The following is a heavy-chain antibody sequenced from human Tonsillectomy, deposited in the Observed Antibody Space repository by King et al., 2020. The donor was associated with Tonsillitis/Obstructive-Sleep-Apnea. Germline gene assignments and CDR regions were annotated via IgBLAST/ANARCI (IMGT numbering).Heavy chain of an antibody. V-gene: IGHV3-30*04. CDR1: GFTFSNYA. Sequence: VQLVESGGGVVQPGRSLRLSCAASGFTFSNYAMHWVRQAPGKGLECMAVISYDGSNKFYADSVKGRFTISRDNSKNTLYLQMNSLRVEDTAVYYCAREEAYYYAMDVWGQGTTVTVSS. CDR2: ISYDGSNK. CDR3: AREEAYYYAMDV. J-gene: IGHJ6*02.